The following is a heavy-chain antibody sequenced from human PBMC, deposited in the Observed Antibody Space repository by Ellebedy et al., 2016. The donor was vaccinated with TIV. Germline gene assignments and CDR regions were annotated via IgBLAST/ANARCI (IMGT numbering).Heavy chain of an antibody. CDR3: ARGPSTSWSDY. D-gene: IGHD2-2*01. J-gene: IGHJ4*02. Sequence: GGSLRLXXAASGFTFSSYSMNWVRQAPGKGLEWVSSISSSSSYIYYADSVKGRFTISRDNAKNSLYLQMNSLRAEDTAVYYCARGPSTSWSDYWGQGTLVTVSS. CDR1: GFTFSSYS. V-gene: IGHV3-21*01. CDR2: ISSSSSYI.